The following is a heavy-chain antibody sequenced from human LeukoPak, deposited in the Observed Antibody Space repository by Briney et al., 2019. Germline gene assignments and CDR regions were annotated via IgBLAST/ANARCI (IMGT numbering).Heavy chain of an antibody. CDR3: AKGGTWVDP. J-gene: IGHJ5*02. D-gene: IGHD1-26*01. V-gene: IGHV4-4*07. CDR2: IYTTGSA. CDR1: GDPISGYF. Sequence: SETLSLTCSVSGDPISGYFWTWVRQPAGKGLEWIGRIYTTGSADYSPSLANRVSMSVDKSKNQFSLTMGSVAATDTAVYYCAKGGTWVDPWGQGTLVIVSS.